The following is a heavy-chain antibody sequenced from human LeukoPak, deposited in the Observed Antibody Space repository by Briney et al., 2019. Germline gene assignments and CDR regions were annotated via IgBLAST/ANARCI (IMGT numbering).Heavy chain of an antibody. V-gene: IGHV4-30-2*01. D-gene: IGHD7-27*01. CDR3: ARTLGGDYFDY. Sequence: SQTLSLTCSVSGGSISSGGYDWGWIRQPPGKGLEWIGYIYHSGSTYYNPSLKSRVTISVDRSKNQFSLKLSSVTAADTAVYYCARTLGGDYFDYWGQGTLVTVSS. CDR2: IYHSGST. J-gene: IGHJ4*02. CDR1: GGSISSGGYD.